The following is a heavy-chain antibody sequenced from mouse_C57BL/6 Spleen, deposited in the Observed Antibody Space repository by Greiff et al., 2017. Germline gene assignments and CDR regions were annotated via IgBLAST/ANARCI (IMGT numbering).Heavy chain of an antibody. CDR3: ARNYYGSAWFAY. D-gene: IGHD1-1*01. V-gene: IGHV1-26*01. CDR1: GYTFTDYY. J-gene: IGHJ3*01. CDR2: INPNNGGT. Sequence: QQSGPELVKPGASVKISCKASGYTFTDYYMNWVKQSHGKSLEWIGDINPNNGGTSYNQKFKGKATLTVDKSSSTAYMELRSLTSEDSAVYYCARNYYGSAWFAYWGQGTLVTVSA.